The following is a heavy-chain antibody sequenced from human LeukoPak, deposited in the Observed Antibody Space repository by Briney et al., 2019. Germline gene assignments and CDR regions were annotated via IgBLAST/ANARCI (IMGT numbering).Heavy chain of an antibody. V-gene: IGHV3-49*05. J-gene: IGHJ4*02. CDR2: IRSKVYGGAP. Sequence: NPGGSLRLSCSASGFPFGDFTMSWFRQSPGQGLEWVGFIRSKVYGGAPEHAASVAARLTIPRDDSTSIAYLQMNSVQAEDTAVYYCPRGSGRYVMVDWWGQGTLVTVSS. CDR1: GFPFGDFT. D-gene: IGHD6-19*01. CDR3: PRGSGRYVMVDW.